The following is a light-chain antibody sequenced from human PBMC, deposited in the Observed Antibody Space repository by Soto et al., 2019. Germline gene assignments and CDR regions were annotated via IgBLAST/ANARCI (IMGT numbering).Light chain of an antibody. CDR3: QQYGSSPRT. Sequence: IVLTQSPGTLSLSPGERATLSCRASQSVSSSYLAWYQQKPGQAPRLLIYGAASRATGIPDRFSGSGSGTDSTLTISRLEPEDFAVYYCQQYGSSPRTFGQRTKV. CDR1: QSVSSSY. V-gene: IGKV3-20*01. J-gene: IGKJ1*01. CDR2: GAA.